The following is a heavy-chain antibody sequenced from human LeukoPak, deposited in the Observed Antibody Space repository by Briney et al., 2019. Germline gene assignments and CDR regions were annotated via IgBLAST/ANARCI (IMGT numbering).Heavy chain of an antibody. D-gene: IGHD3-22*01. CDR3: ARLGVHSGYPVGFDY. Sequence: ASVKVSCKASGYTFTGYYIHWVRQAPGQGLEWMGWINPKSGGTNYAQKFQGRVTMTRDTSISTAYMELSRLRSDDTAVYYCARLGVHSGYPVGFDYWGQGTLVTVSS. CDR1: GYTFTGYY. J-gene: IGHJ4*02. CDR2: INPKSGGT. V-gene: IGHV1-2*02.